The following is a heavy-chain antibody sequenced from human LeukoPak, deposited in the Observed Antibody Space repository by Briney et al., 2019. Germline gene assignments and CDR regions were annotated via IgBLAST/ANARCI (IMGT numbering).Heavy chain of an antibody. D-gene: IGHD1-26*01. CDR1: GGSISSYY. CDR3: ARELHSGSYYFDY. Sequence: SETLSLTCTVSGGSISSYYWSWIRQPPGKGLEWIGSLYHSGSTYYNPSLKSRVTTSVDTSKNRFSLKLTSVTAADTAVYYCARELHSGSYYFDYWGQGTLVTVSS. J-gene: IGHJ4*02. V-gene: IGHV4-59*12. CDR2: LYHSGST.